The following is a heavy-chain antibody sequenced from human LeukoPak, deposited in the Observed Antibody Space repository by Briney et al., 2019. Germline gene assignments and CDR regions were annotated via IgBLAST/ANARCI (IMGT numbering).Heavy chain of an antibody. V-gene: IGHV1-2*02. J-gene: IGHJ5*02. CDR3: ARVGCTGGSCYGWFDP. CDR2: IDPNSGGT. Sequence: GASVKVSCNASGYFFTDYYMHWVRHAPGQGLEWMGWIDPNSGGTNSAQKFQGRVTMTRDTSISTAYMELSRLRSDDTAVYYCARVGCTGGSCYGWFDPWGQGTLVTVSS. D-gene: IGHD2-15*01. CDR1: GYFFTDYY.